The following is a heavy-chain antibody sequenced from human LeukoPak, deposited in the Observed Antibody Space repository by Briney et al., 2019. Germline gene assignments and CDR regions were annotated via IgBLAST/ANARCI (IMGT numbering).Heavy chain of an antibody. CDR3: ARAMVRGVIITADAFDI. CDR1: GFTFSGSA. D-gene: IGHD3-10*01. J-gene: IGHJ3*02. V-gene: IGHV3-21*01. CDR2: ISSSSSYI. Sequence: GGSLRLSCAASGFTFSGSAMHWVRQAPGKGLEWVSPISSSSSYIYYADSVKGRFTISRDNAKNSLYLQMNSLRAEDTAVYYCARAMVRGVIITADAFDIWGQGTMVTVSS.